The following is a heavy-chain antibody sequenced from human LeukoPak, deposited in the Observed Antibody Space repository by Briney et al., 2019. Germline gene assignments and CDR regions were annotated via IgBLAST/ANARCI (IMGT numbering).Heavy chain of an antibody. CDR1: GFTFRDYA. CDR3: ARRPRGYALDV. J-gene: IGHJ3*01. V-gene: IGHV3-30*04. CDR2: ISTDSINK. Sequence: GKSLRLSCTASGFTFRDYAMHWVRQAPGKGLEWVALISTDSINKYYADSVAGRFTVSRDDSNNTLFLHLDNLKTEDTAVYFCARRPRGYALDVWGQGTMVTVS.